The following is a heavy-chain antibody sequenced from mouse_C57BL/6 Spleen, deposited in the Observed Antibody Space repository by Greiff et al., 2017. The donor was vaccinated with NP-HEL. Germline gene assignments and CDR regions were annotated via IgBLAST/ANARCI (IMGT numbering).Heavy chain of an antibody. CDR3: ARGLSDYDYAWFAY. J-gene: IGHJ3*01. CDR1: GYTFQGYG. D-gene: IGHD2-4*01. CDR2: IYPRSGNT. Sequence: VQLQESGAELARPGAPVKLSCKASGYTFQGYGLSWVRQRTGQGLEWIGEIYPRSGNTYYNEKFKGKATLTADKSSSTAYMELRSLTSEDSAVYFCARGLSDYDYAWFAYWGQGTLVTVSA. V-gene: IGHV1-81*01.